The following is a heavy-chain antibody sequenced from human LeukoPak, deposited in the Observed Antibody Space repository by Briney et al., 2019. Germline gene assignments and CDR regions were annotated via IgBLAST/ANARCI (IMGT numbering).Heavy chain of an antibody. J-gene: IGHJ4*02. V-gene: IGHV4-59*01. Sequence: SETLSLTCTVSGGSISSYYWSWIRQPPGKGLEWIGYIYYSGSTNYNPSLKSRVTISVDTSKNQFSLKLSSVTAADTAVYYCARVSDIAVAGPDYWGQGTLVTVSS. CDR2: IYYSGST. CDR1: GGSISSYY. CDR3: ARVSDIAVAGPDY. D-gene: IGHD6-19*01.